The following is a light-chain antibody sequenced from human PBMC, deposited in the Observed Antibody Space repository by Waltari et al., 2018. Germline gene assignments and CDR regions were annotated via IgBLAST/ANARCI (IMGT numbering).Light chain of an antibody. CDR3: ASWDDSHYV. CDR1: NSNLGSNY. V-gene: IGLV1-47*01. CDR2: RNN. Sequence: QSVMTQPPSASGTPGQRVSISCSGSNSNLGSNYLYWYQQPPGAPPNLLIFRNNQRPSGVPDRFSGSKYGTSAFLAISELRSEDEAVYYCASWDDSHYVFGTGTKLTVL. J-gene: IGLJ1*01.